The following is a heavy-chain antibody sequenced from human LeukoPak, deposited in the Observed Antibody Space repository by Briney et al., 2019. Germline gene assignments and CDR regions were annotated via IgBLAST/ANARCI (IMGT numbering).Heavy chain of an antibody. Sequence: SETLSLTCTVSGGSISSGGYYWNWIRQHPGKGLEWIGHIFYSGTTYCNPSLKSRVMISMDTSKNQFSLKLSSVTAADTAVYYCARDYYDSSDYSGFVYWGQGTLVTVSS. CDR3: ARDYYDSSDYSGFVY. CDR1: GGSISSGGYY. D-gene: IGHD3-22*01. J-gene: IGHJ4*02. CDR2: IFYSGTT. V-gene: IGHV4-31*03.